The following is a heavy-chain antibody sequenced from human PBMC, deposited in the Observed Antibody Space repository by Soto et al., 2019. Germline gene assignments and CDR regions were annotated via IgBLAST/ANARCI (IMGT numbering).Heavy chain of an antibody. V-gene: IGHV4-30-4*01. J-gene: IGHJ4*02. D-gene: IGHD3-10*01. Sequence: SETLSLTCTVSGGSISSGDYYWRWIRQPPGKGLEWIGYIYYSGSTYYNPSLKSRVTISVDTSKNQFSLKLSSVTAADTAVYYCATMYYGSGNFDYWGQGTLVTVSS. CDR2: IYYSGST. CDR1: GGSISSGDYY. CDR3: ATMYYGSGNFDY.